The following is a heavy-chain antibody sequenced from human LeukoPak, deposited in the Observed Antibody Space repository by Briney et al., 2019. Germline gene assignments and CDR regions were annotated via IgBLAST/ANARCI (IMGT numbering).Heavy chain of an antibody. V-gene: IGHV3-74*01. CDR2: IKSDGSST. Sequence: GGSLRLSCAASGFPCCRYRTHCVPQSPGEGVVCVSRIKSDGSSTRYAHSVKGRVTISRDNAKNTLYLQMNSLRPEDTAVYYCARDQGAGHLIPWGQGSLVTVSS. CDR3: ARDQGAGHLIP. J-gene: IGHJ5*02. D-gene: IGHD4/OR15-4a*01. CDR1: GFPCCRYR.